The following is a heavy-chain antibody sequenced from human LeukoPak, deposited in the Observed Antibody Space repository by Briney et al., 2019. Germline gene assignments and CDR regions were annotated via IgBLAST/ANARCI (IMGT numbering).Heavy chain of an antibody. Sequence: SETLSLTCAVYGGSFSGYYWSWIRQPPGKGLEWIGEINHSGSTNYNPSLKSRVTISVDTSKNQFSLKLSSVTAADTAVYYCARALAAASHTSFDYWGQGTLVTVSS. V-gene: IGHV4-34*01. J-gene: IGHJ4*02. D-gene: IGHD6-13*01. CDR1: GGSFSGYY. CDR2: INHSGST. CDR3: ARALAAASHTSFDY.